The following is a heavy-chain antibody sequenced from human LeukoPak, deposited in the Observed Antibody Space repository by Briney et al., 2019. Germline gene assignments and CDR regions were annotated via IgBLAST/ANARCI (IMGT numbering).Heavy chain of an antibody. J-gene: IGHJ4*02. CDR2: INPSGGST. Sequence: ASVKVSCKASGYTFTSYYMHWVRQAPGQGLEWMGIINPSGGSTTYAQKFQGRVTMTRDTSTSTVYMELSSLRSEDTAVYYCARAYHYSSGWHKHYFDYWGQGTLVTVSS. V-gene: IGHV1-46*01. D-gene: IGHD6-19*01. CDR1: GYTFTSYY. CDR3: ARAYHYSSGWHKHYFDY.